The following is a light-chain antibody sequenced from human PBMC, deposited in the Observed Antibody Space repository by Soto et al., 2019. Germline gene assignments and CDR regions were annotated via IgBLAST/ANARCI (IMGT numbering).Light chain of an antibody. Sequence: DIQMTHSPSSLSASLLYRVTITFRASQGIKNDLALYQQKPGKAPKRLIYGASNLQSGVPSRFSGSGSGTEFTLMISSLQPDDFATYYCQNYNSYSEEFGQGTKVDIK. CDR2: GAS. CDR1: QGIKND. V-gene: IGKV1-17*01. CDR3: QNYNSYSEE. J-gene: IGKJ1*01.